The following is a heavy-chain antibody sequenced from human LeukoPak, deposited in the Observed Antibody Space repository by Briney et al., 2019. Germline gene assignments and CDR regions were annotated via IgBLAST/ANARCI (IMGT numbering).Heavy chain of an antibody. CDR2: MNPNNGDT. Sequence: ASVKVSCKASGYTFISYHIHWVRQASGKGLEWVAWMNPNNGDTGYAQKFQGRVTMTRKTSVNTAYMEMSSLRSEDTAVYYCARLDDYGDYVTAFDVWGQGTMVTVSS. J-gene: IGHJ3*01. CDR1: GYTFISYH. D-gene: IGHD4-17*01. V-gene: IGHV1-8*01. CDR3: ARLDDYGDYVTAFDV.